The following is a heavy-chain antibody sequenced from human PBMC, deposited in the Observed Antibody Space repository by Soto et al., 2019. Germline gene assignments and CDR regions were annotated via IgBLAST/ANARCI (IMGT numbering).Heavy chain of an antibody. D-gene: IGHD2-21*02. V-gene: IGHV3-7*03. CDR3: ARGKHIVVVTAEYYFDY. CDR2: IKQDGSEK. J-gene: IGHJ4*02. CDR1: GFTFSSYW. Sequence: GGSLRLSCAASGFTFSSYWMSWVRQAPGKGLEWVANIKQDGSEKYYVDSVKGRFTISRDNAKNSLYLQMNSLRAEDTAVYYCARGKHIVVVTAEYYFDYWGQGTLVT.